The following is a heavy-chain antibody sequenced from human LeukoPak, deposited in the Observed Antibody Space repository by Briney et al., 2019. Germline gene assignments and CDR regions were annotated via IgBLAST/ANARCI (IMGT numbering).Heavy chain of an antibody. CDR2: IRNDGSNK. J-gene: IGHJ4*02. CDR3: ARDPSNNYYDSSGYYDN. CDR1: GFTSTSYG. V-gene: IGHV3-30*02. D-gene: IGHD3-22*01. Sequence: GGSLRLSCAASGFTSTSYGMNWVRQAPGKGLEWVAFIRNDGSNKYYADSVKGRFTISRDNSKNTLYLQMNSLRAEDTAVYYCARDPSNNYYDSSGYYDNWGQGTLVTVSS.